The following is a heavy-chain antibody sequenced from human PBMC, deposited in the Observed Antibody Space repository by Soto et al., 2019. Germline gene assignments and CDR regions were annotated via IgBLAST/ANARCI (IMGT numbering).Heavy chain of an antibody. Sequence: PGGSLRLSCAASGFTFSSYAMSWVRQAPGKGLEWVSAISGSGGSTYYADSVKGRFTISRDNSKNTLYLQMNSLRAEDTAVYYCAKDTPVPATAIPYYFDYWGQGTLVTVS. CDR2: ISGSGGST. V-gene: IGHV3-23*01. CDR3: AKDTPVPATAIPYYFDY. J-gene: IGHJ4*02. D-gene: IGHD2-21*02. CDR1: GFTFSSYA.